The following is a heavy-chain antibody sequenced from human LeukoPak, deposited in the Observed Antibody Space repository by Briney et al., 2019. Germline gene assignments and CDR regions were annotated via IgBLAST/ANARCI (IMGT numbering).Heavy chain of an antibody. D-gene: IGHD5-12*01. V-gene: IGHV3-9*03. Sequence: PGRSLRLSCAASGFTFHDYAMHWVRQTPGKGLEWVSGISWNSDGIGYADSVKGRFTISRDNAKNSLYLQMNSLRAEDMALYYCAKGYSGYDWSLVDYWGQGTLVTVSS. CDR3: AKGYSGYDWSLVDY. CDR2: ISWNSDGI. CDR1: GFTFHDYA. J-gene: IGHJ4*02.